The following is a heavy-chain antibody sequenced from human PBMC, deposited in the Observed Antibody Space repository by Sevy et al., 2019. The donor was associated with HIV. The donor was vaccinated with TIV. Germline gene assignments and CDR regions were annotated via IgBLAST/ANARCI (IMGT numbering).Heavy chain of an antibody. V-gene: IGHV3-23*01. CDR3: ARRGNYYGDAFDF. Sequence: GGSLRLSCAAFGFTFSNYGMTWVRQAPGKGLEWVSSVSGSGGKRYNADSVKGRFTISRDNSKNTLYLQMNSLRPEDTAVYYCARRGNYYGDAFDFWGQGTVVTVSS. CDR1: GFTFSNYG. CDR2: VSGSGGKR. D-gene: IGHD3-10*01. J-gene: IGHJ3*01.